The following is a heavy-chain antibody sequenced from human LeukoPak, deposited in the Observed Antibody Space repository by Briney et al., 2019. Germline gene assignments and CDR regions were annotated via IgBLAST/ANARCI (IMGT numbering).Heavy chain of an antibody. CDR2: ISGSGGST. Sequence: GRSLRLSCAASGFTFSSYAMSWVRQAPGKGLEWVSAISGSGGSTYYADSVKGRFTISRDNSKNTLYLQMNSLRAEDTAVYYCAKGDYDSSGYYYFDYWGQGTLVTVSS. CDR3: AKGDYDSSGYYYFDY. V-gene: IGHV3-23*01. J-gene: IGHJ4*02. D-gene: IGHD3-22*01. CDR1: GFTFSSYA.